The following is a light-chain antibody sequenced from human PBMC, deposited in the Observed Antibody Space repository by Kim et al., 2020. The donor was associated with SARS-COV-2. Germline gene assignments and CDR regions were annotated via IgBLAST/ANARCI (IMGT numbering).Light chain of an antibody. J-gene: IGKJ2*02. V-gene: IGKV1-39*01. CDR2: AAS. CDR3: QQSYSTPGT. Sequence: STSVADRVTNTGRASQSISSYLNWHQQKPGKAPKLLIYAASSLQSVVPSRFSGSGSGTDFTLSISSLQPEDFATYYCQQSYSTPGTFGQGTKLEI. CDR1: QSISSY.